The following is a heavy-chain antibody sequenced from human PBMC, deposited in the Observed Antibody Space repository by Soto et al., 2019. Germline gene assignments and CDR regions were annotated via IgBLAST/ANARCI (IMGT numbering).Heavy chain of an antibody. CDR1: GDSINSRGYY. CDR3: ARQPYDSSDYFDY. Sequence: QLQLQESGPGLVKPSETLSLTCTVSGDSINSRGYYWAWIRQPPGKGLEWIGSMYYSGSTDYNPSLKSRVPISVDTSRIHFSLKLISVTAAHTAVYYCARQPYDSSDYFDYWGQGTLVTVSS. CDR2: MYYSGST. D-gene: IGHD3-22*01. J-gene: IGHJ4*02. V-gene: IGHV4-39*01.